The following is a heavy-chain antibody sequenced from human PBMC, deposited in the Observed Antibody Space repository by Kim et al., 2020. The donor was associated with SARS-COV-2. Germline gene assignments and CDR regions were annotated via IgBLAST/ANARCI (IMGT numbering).Heavy chain of an antibody. D-gene: IGHD6-19*01. Sequence: GGSLRLSCAASGFTFSSYAMSWVRQAPGKGLEWVSVIYSGGSSTYYADSVKGRFTISRDNSKNTLYLQMNSLRAEDTAVYYCAKGQQWLVQDYWGQGTLVTFSS. J-gene: IGHJ4*02. CDR3: AKGQQWLVQDY. CDR2: IYSGGSST. V-gene: IGHV3-23*03. CDR1: GFTFSSYA.